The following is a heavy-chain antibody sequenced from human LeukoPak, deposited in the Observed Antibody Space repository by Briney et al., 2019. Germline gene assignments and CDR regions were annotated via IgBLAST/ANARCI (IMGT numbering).Heavy chain of an antibody. CDR2: INHSGST. D-gene: IGHD5-18*01. V-gene: IGHV4-34*01. Sequence: PETLSLTCAVYGGSFSGYYWSWIRQPPGKGLEWIGEINHSGSTNYNPSLKSRVTISVDTSKNQFSLKLSSVTAADTAVYYCAGHLGYSYGKTFDYWGQGTLVTVSS. CDR1: GGSFSGYY. CDR3: AGHLGYSYGKTFDY. J-gene: IGHJ4*02.